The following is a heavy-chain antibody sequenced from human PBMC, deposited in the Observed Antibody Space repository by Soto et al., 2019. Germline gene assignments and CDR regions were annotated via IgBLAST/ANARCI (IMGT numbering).Heavy chain of an antibody. CDR1: GGTFSSYA. Sequence: QVQLVQSGAEVKKPGSSVKVSCKASGGTFSSYAISWVRQAPGQGLEWMGGIIPIFGTANYEQKFQGRVTITADESTSTAYMELSSLRSEDTAVYYCARAGSGYENWYYFDYWGQGTLVTVSS. CDR2: IIPIFGTA. CDR3: ARAGSGYENWYYFDY. J-gene: IGHJ4*02. D-gene: IGHD5-12*01. V-gene: IGHV1-69*01.